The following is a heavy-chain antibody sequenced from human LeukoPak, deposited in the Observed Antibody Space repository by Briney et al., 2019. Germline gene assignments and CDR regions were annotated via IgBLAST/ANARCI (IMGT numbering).Heavy chain of an antibody. CDR2: ISSSSSYI. CDR1: GFTFSSYS. D-gene: IGHD2-2*01. CDR3: AKCPVPAAMGGWFDP. J-gene: IGHJ5*02. V-gene: IGHV3-21*04. Sequence: PGGSLRLSCAASGFTFSSYSMNWVRQAPGKGLEWVSSISSSSSYIYYADSVKGRFTISRDNSKNTLYLQMNSLRAEDTAVYYCAKCPVPAAMGGWFDPWGQGTLVTVSS.